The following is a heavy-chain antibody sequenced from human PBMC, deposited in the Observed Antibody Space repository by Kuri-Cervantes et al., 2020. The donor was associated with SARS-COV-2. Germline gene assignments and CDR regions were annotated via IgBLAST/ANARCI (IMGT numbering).Heavy chain of an antibody. CDR1: GGSFSGYS. D-gene: IGHD3-22*01. V-gene: IGHV4-34*01. CDR2: INHSGST. Sequence: ESLKISCAVYGGSFSGYSWGWIRQPPGKGLEWIGEINHSGSTNYNPSLEGRVTISRDTSENKFSLRLSSVTAADTAVYYCARGINGYFFFYYLDVWGKGTTVAVSS. J-gene: IGHJ6*03. CDR3: ARGINGYFFFYYLDV.